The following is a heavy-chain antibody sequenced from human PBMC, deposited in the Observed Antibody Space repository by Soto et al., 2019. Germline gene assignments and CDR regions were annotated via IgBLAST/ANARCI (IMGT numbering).Heavy chain of an antibody. CDR3: VRQGIGFLHGLVDV. CDR1: SGPSKSHN. V-gene: IGHV4-59*08. Sequence: QVQVQQSGPGLVKPSETLSLTCTVSSGPSKSHNWGWIRLPPGRGLEWIGYVYDTWSTSYNPSLKSRVTVSADTSTNRISLTLRFVTAADTAVYYCVRQGIGFLHGLVDVWGQGTTVIVSS. J-gene: IGHJ6*01. D-gene: IGHD3-10*01. CDR2: VYDTWST.